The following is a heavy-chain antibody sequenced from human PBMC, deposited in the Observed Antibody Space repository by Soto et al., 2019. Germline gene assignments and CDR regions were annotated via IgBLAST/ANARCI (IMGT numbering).Heavy chain of an antibody. J-gene: IGHJ4*02. V-gene: IGHV4-34*01. CDR3: ARGRSRYCSGGSCYRRAYFDY. CDR2: INHSGST. Sequence: SETLSLTCAVYGGSFSGYYWSWIRQPPGQGLEWIGEINHSGSTNYNPSLKSRVTISVDTSKNQFSLKLSSVTAADTAVYYCARGRSRYCSGGSCYRRAYFDYWGQGTLVTVS. CDR1: GGSFSGYY. D-gene: IGHD2-15*01.